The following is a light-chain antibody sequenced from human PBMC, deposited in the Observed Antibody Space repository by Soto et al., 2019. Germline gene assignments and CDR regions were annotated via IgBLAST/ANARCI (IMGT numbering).Light chain of an antibody. CDR2: DVT. V-gene: IGLV2-11*01. J-gene: IGLJ1*01. Sequence: QSVLTQPRSVSGSHGQSVNISCTGTSSDVGGYNCVSWYQQHPGKAPQLIIYDVTQRPSGVPDRFSGSKSGNTASLSISGLQAEDEADYYCCSHSASYTFVFGTGTKVTVL. CDR1: SSDVGGYNC. CDR3: CSHSASYTFV.